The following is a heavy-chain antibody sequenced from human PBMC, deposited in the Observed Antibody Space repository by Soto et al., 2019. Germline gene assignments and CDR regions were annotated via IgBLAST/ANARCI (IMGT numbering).Heavy chain of an antibody. CDR3: ARDRRSIWSGYYPFDY. D-gene: IGHD3-3*01. V-gene: IGHV1-18*01. Sequence: QVQLVQSGAEVKKPGASVKVSCKASGYTFTSYGISWVRQAPGQGLEWMGWISAYNGNTNYAQKLQGRVTMTTDTSTSTAYMELRSLRSDDTAVYYCARDRRSIWSGYYPFDYWGQGALVTVSS. CDR2: ISAYNGNT. J-gene: IGHJ4*02. CDR1: GYTFTSYG.